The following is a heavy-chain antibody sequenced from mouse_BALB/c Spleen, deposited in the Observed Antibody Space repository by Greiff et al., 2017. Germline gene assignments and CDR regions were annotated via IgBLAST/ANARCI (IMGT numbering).Heavy chain of an antibody. V-gene: IGHV1-4*01. CDR3: ARAGNSAWFAY. CDR1: GYTFTSYT. J-gene: IGHJ3*01. Sequence: QVQLQESGAELVRPGASVKMSCKASGYTFTSYTMHWVKQRPGQGLEWIGYINPSSGYTNYNQKFKDKATLTADKSSSTAYMQLSSLTSEDSAVYYCARAGNSAWFAYWGQGTLVTVSA. CDR2: INPSSGYT.